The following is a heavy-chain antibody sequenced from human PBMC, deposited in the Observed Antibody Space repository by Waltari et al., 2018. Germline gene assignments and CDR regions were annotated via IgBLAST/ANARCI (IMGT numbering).Heavy chain of an antibody. CDR1: GGSFSGYY. V-gene: IGHV4-34*01. Sequence: QVQLQQWGAGLLKPSETLSLTCAVYGGSFSGYYWSWIRQPPGNGLEWIGEINERVSTNYNPSLKSRVTISVDTSKIQFSLKLSSVTAADTAVYYCARARPGTTFDYWGLGTLVTVSS. CDR3: ARARPGTTFDY. D-gene: IGHD1-1*01. J-gene: IGHJ4*02. CDR2: INERVST.